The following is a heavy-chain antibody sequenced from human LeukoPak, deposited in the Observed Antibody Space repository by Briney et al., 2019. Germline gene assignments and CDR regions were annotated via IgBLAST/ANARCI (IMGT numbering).Heavy chain of an antibody. CDR1: GYSFTSYW. CDR3: ARRGYCSSTSCSAVFDY. V-gene: IGHV5-51*01. Sequence: GESLKISCKGSGYSFTSYWIGWVRQMPGKGLEWMGIIYPGDSDARYSPSFQGQVTISADKSISTAYLQWSSLKASDTAMYYCARRGYCSSTSCSAVFDYWGQGTLVTVSS. J-gene: IGHJ4*02. D-gene: IGHD2-2*01. CDR2: IYPGDSDA.